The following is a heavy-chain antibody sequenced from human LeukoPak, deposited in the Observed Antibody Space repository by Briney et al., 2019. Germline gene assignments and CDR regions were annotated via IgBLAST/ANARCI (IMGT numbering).Heavy chain of an antibody. D-gene: IGHD6-19*01. CDR3: ARQVVAVAGTGYFDY. CDR2: IYYSGST. J-gene: IGHJ4*02. CDR1: GGSIRSSSSY. V-gene: IGHV4-39*01. Sequence: PSETLSLTCTVWGGSIRSSSSYWGWIRQPPGKGLEWIGSIYYSGSTYYNASLKSRGTISVDTSKNQFSLKLNSVTAADTAVYFCARQVVAVAGTGYFDYWGQGTLVTVSS.